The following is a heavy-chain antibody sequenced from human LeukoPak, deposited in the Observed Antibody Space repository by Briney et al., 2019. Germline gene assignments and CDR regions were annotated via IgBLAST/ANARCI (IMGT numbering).Heavy chain of an antibody. Sequence: ASVKVSCKASVYTFTGYYMHCVRQAPGQGLEWMGWINPNSGGTSYAQKFQGRVTMTRDTSISTAYMELSRLRSDDTAVYYCARLHVDIVATAQDYWGQATLVTVSS. CDR3: ARLHVDIVATAQDY. D-gene: IGHD5-12*01. CDR1: VYTFTGYY. CDR2: INPNSGGT. J-gene: IGHJ4*02. V-gene: IGHV1-2*02.